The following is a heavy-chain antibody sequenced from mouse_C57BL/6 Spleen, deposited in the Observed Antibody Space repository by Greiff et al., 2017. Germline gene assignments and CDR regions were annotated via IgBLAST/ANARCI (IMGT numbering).Heavy chain of an antibody. V-gene: IGHV1-18*01. D-gene: IGHD2-1*01. Sequence: EVQLQQSGPELVKPGASVKIPCKASGYTFTDYNMDWVKQSHGKSLEWIGDINPNNGGTTYNQKFKGKATLTVDKSSSTAYMELRSLTSEDTAVYYCARGGIYYGNFYYFDYWGQGTTLTVSS. CDR1: GYTFTDYN. CDR3: ARGGIYYGNFYYFDY. CDR2: INPNNGGT. J-gene: IGHJ2*01.